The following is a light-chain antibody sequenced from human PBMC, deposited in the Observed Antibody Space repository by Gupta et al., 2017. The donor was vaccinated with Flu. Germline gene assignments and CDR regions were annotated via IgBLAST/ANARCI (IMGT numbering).Light chain of an antibody. V-gene: IGKV1-5*03. CDR2: MAS. Sequence: PSTLSASVGDGVTITCRASQSISSWLAWYQQKPGKPPKLLIYMASTLETGVPSRFAGSGSGTEFTLTISSLQPDDFATYYCQEYNRYSWTFGQGTKVEIK. CDR1: QSISSW. J-gene: IGKJ1*01. CDR3: QEYNRYSWT.